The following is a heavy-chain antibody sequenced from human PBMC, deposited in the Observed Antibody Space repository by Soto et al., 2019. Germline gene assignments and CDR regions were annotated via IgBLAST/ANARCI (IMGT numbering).Heavy chain of an antibody. J-gene: IGHJ6*02. Sequence: GESLKISCKGSGYSFTSYCISWVLQMPWKGLEWMGRIDPSDSYTNYSPSFQGHVTISADKSISTAYLQWSSLKASDTAMYYCARHPNIVVVPAAIRSRPYYYYGMDVWGQGTTVTVSS. CDR1: GYSFTSYC. CDR2: IDPSDSYT. CDR3: ARHPNIVVVPAAIRSRPYYYYGMDV. V-gene: IGHV5-10-1*01. D-gene: IGHD2-2*02.